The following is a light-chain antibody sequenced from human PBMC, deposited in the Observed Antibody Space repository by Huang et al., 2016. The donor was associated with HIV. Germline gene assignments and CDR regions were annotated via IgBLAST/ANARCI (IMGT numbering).Light chain of an antibody. Sequence: EIVMTQSPGTLSVSPGERATLSCRASQSVSNEVAWFQQKPGQAPRLLIYGANIRPSGTPAGFSGSGSGSEFTLTISSLQSEDFAIYYFQQYNDWPWTFGQGTKVEIK. V-gene: IGKV3-15*01. CDR1: QSVSNE. CDR3: QQYNDWPWT. J-gene: IGKJ1*01. CDR2: GAN.